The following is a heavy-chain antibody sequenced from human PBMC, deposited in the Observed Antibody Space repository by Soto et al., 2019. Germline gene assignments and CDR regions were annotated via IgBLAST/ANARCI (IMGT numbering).Heavy chain of an antibody. Sequence: GESLKISCAASGFTFSSYAMSWVRQAPGKGLEWVSAISGSGGSTYYADSVKGRFTISRDNSKNTLYLQMNSLRAEDTAVYYCAKEITIFGVVMGNWFDPWGQGTLVTVSS. CDR1: GFTFSSYA. V-gene: IGHV3-23*01. J-gene: IGHJ5*02. CDR3: AKEITIFGVVMGNWFDP. CDR2: ISGSGGST. D-gene: IGHD3-3*01.